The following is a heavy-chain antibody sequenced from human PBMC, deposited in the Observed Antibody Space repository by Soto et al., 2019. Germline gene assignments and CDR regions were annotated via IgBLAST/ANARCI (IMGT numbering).Heavy chain of an antibody. V-gene: IGHV2-26*01. CDR2: IFSNDEK. CDR1: GFSLSNARMG. Sequence: QVTLKESGPVLVKPTETLTLTCTVSGFSLSNARMGVSWIRQPPGKALEWLAHIFSNDEKSYSTSLKSRLTNSKEPPKSQVGLTMNNKDPVETAKYFCARMMGWGYSSSWYVGWGQGTLVTVSS. J-gene: IGHJ4*02. CDR3: ARMMGWGYSSSWYVG. D-gene: IGHD6-13*01.